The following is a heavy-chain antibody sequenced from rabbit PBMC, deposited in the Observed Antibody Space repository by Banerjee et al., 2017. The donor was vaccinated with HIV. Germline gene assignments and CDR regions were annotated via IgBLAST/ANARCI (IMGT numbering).Heavy chain of an antibody. J-gene: IGHJ2*01. V-gene: IGHV1S40*01. Sequence: QSLEESGGGLVQPEGSLTLTCTASGFSFSSGYYMCWVRQAPGKGLEWIACIYSGGGGSTYYASWAKGRFTISKTSSTTVTLQMTSLTAADTATYFCARDNYDDYGSWDAFDPWGPGTLVTVS. CDR1: GFSFSSGYY. CDR2: IYSGGGGST. CDR3: ARDNYDDYGSWDAFDP. D-gene: IGHD2-1*01.